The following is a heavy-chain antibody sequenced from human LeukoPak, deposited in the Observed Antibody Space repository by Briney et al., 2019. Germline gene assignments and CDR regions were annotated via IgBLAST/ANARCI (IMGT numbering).Heavy chain of an antibody. CDR1: GYTFTGYY. CDR2: INPNSGGT. Sequence: ASVKVSCKASGYTFTGYYMHWVRQAPGQGLERMGRINPNSGGTNYAQKFQGRVTMTRDTSISTAYMELSRLRSDDTAVYYCARGGTYYYDSSGYPSGFDYWGQGTLVTVSS. V-gene: IGHV1-2*06. J-gene: IGHJ4*02. D-gene: IGHD3-22*01. CDR3: ARGGTYYYDSSGYPSGFDY.